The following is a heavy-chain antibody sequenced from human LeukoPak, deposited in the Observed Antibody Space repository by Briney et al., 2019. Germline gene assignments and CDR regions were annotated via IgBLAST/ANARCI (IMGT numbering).Heavy chain of an antibody. J-gene: IGHJ6*03. D-gene: IGHD6-13*01. CDR2: ISSSSSYI. V-gene: IGHV3-21*01. CDR3: AKISSWQYYYMDV. Sequence: PGGSLRLSCAASGFTFSSYSMNWVRQAPGKGLEWVSSISSSSSYIYYADSVKGRFTISRDNSKNTLYLQMNSLRAEDTAVYYCAKISSWQYYYMDVWGKGTTVTVSS. CDR1: GFTFSSYS.